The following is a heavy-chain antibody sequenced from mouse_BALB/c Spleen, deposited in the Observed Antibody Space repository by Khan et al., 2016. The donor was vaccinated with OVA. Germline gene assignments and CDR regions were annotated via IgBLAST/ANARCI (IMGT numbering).Heavy chain of an antibody. V-gene: IGHV1S136*01. J-gene: IGHJ2*01. CDR2: IYPYNDDT. CDR1: GYTFTSYV. CDR3: AKNYRYDVYFDY. Sequence: VQLQQSGPELVEPGASVRMSCKASGYTFTSYVMHWVKQKPGQGLEWIGYIYPYNDDTKYNEKFKGKATLTSDKSSSTAYMELSSLTSEDSAVYYCAKNYRYDVYFDYWGQGTTLTVSS. D-gene: IGHD2-14*01.